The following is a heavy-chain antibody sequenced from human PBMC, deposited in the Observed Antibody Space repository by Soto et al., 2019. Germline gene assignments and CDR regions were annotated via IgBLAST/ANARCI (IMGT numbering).Heavy chain of an antibody. CDR3: AKERRAARPSVGAARLDY. D-gene: IGHD6-6*01. Sequence: QVQLVESGGGVVQPGRALRLSCAASGFTFSSYGMHWVRQAPGKGREWGAVISYDGSNKYYADSVKGRFTISRDNSKNTLYLQMNSLRAEDTAVYYCAKERRAARPSVGAARLDYWGQGTLVTVSS. CDR1: GFTFSSYG. J-gene: IGHJ4*02. V-gene: IGHV3-30*18. CDR2: ISYDGSNK.